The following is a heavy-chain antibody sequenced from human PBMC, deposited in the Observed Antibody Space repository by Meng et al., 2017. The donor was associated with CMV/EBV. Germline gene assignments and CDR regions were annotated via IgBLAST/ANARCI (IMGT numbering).Heavy chain of an antibody. J-gene: IGHJ4*02. CDR2: IYSGGST. Sequence: GESLKISCAASGFTVSSNYMSWVRQAPGKGLECVSVIYSGGSTYYADSVKGRFTISRDNSKNTLYLQMNSLRAEDTAVYYCARAPSSDFDYWGQGTLVTVSS. CDR3: ARAPSSDFDY. CDR1: GFTVSSNY. V-gene: IGHV3-53*01. D-gene: IGHD6-6*01.